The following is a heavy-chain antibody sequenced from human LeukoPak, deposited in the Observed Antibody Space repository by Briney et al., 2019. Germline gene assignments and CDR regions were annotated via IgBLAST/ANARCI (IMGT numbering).Heavy chain of an antibody. CDR2: INSDGSIT. V-gene: IGHV3-74*01. J-gene: IGHJ4*02. CDR3: ARGVAGYDFWSGSEY. CDR1: GFTFSSYW. Sequence: PGGSLRLSCAASGFTFSSYWMHWVRQAPGKGLVWVSRINSDGSITTYADSVKGRFTISRDNAKNTLYLQMNSLRAEDTAVYYCARGVAGYDFWSGSEYWGQGTLVTVSS. D-gene: IGHD3-3*01.